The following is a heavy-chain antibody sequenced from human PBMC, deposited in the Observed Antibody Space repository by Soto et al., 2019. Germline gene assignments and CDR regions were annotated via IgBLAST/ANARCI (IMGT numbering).Heavy chain of an antibody. CDR1: GYSITDAGYY. D-gene: IGHD4-4*01. CDR3: ARERHSNSGRWFDP. Sequence: PSETLSLTCNVSGYSITDAGYYWTWIRQLPGKGLEWIGYIYNVGNTYYNPSLKSRLTILIDTSKNYFSLELSSVTAADTAVYYCARERHSNSGRWFDPWGQGALVTVSS. CDR2: IYNVGNT. J-gene: IGHJ5*02. V-gene: IGHV4-31*03.